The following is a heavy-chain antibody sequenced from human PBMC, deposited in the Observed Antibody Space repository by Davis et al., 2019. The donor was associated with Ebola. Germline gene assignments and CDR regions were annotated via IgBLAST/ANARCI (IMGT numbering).Heavy chain of an antibody. Sequence: GESLKISCKGSGYSFTSYWISWVRQMPGKGLEWMGRIDPSDSYTNYSPSFQGQVTISADKSISTAYLQWSSLKASDTAMYYCARQVVVAATFDYWGQGTLVTVSS. J-gene: IGHJ4*02. D-gene: IGHD2-15*01. V-gene: IGHV5-10-1*04. CDR2: IDPSDSYT. CDR3: ARQVVVAATFDY. CDR1: GYSFTSYW.